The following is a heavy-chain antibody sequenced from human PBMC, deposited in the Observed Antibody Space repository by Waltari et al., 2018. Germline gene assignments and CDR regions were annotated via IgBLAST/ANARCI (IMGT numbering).Heavy chain of an antibody. D-gene: IGHD2-21*01. V-gene: IGHV4-61*09. CDR1: GDSISGSYY. CDR2: IYSSGST. J-gene: IGHJ6*03. CDR3: ARSDVVVAPARNNYYFPMEV. Sequence: QLQLQQSVPGLVKPSQTLSLACSLSGDSISGSYYWNWVRQTAGEGLEWLGYIYSSGSTKYNPSLQSRATISIVNKTQFSLKLAAVTAADTAVYYCARSDVVVAPARNNYYFPMEVWGQGTTVTVSS.